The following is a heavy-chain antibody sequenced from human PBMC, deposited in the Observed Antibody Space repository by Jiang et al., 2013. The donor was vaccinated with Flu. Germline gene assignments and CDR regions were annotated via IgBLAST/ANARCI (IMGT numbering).Heavy chain of an antibody. CDR2: INHSGST. CDR1: GGSFSGYY. Sequence: VLLKPSETLSLTCAVYGGSFSGYYWSWIRQPPGKGLEWIGEINHSGSTNYNPSLKSRVTISVDTSKNQFSLKLSSVTAADTAVYYCARGRLRKVAARSSPFDYWGQGTLVTVSS. D-gene: IGHD6-6*01. V-gene: IGHV4-34*01. CDR3: ARGRLRKVAARSSPFDY. J-gene: IGHJ4*02.